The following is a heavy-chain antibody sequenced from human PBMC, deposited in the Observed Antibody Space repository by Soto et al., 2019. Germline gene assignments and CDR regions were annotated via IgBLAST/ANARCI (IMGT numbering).Heavy chain of an antibody. D-gene: IGHD2-8*01. CDR2: ISWNSGSI. J-gene: IGHJ6*02. CDR1: GFTFDDYA. CDR3: ARHGLYGSDWDGLDV. V-gene: IGHV3-9*01. Sequence: HPGGSLRLSCAASGFTFDDYAMHWVRQAAGKGLEWVAGISWNSGSIGYADSVKGLFTISRDNAKNSLYLQMNSLRAEDTAMYYCARHGLYGSDWDGLDVCGQGTTVTVSS.